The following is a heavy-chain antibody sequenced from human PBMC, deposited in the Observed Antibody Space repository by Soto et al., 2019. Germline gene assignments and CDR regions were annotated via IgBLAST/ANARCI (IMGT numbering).Heavy chain of an antibody. D-gene: IGHD6-13*01. CDR3: ARAYRKSGYSSSWVFDS. V-gene: IGHV4-31*03. CDR1: GGSINSGGYY. Sequence: QVQLQESGPGLVKPSQTLSLICTVSGGSINSGGYYWSWIRQHPGKGLEWIGYIYYSGSTYYNPFLRSRLTISAGASENQFSLKLSSVTAADTAVYFCARAYRKSGYSSSWVFDSWGQGTLVNVSS. J-gene: IGHJ4*02. CDR2: IYYSGST.